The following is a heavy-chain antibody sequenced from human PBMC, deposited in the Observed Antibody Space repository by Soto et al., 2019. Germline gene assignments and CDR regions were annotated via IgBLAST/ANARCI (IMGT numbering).Heavy chain of an antibody. CDR1: GGTFSSYA. D-gene: IGHD2-15*01. CDR3: ARGSGCSGGSCYSDYCYYGMDV. Sequence: QVQLVQSGAEVKKPGSSVKVSCKASGGTFSSYAISWVRQAPGQGLEWLGGIIPIFGTANYAQKFQGRVRITADESTSTAYMELSSLRSEDTAVYYCARGSGCSGGSCYSDYCYYGMDVWGQGTTVTVSS. J-gene: IGHJ6*02. CDR2: IIPIFGTA. V-gene: IGHV1-69*01.